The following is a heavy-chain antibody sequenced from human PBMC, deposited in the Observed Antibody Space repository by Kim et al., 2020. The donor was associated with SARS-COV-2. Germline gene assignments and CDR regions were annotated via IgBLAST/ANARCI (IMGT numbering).Heavy chain of an antibody. Sequence: SETLSLTCTVSGGSVSSGSYYWSWIRQPPGKGLEWFGYIYYSGSTNYNPSLKSRVTISVDTSKNQFSLKLSSVTAADTAVYYCARGGYFDWLLPPNWFDP. CDR3: ARGGYFDWLLPPNWFDP. D-gene: IGHD3-9*01. CDR2: IYYSGST. J-gene: IGHJ5*02. V-gene: IGHV4-61*01. CDR1: GGSVSSGSYY.